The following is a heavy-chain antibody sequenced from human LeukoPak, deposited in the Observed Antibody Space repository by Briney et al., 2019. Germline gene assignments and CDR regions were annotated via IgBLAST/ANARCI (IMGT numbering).Heavy chain of an antibody. J-gene: IGHJ3*02. CDR1: GFTFSSYG. D-gene: IGHD3-16*01. CDR3: ARDLLGTMTTFHAFDI. Sequence: GGSLRLSCAASGFTFSSYGMNWGRQAPGNWLYSFSSISSSSSYIYYADSVKGRFTISRDNAKNSLYLQMNSLRAEDTAVYYCARDLLGTMTTFHAFDIWGQGTMVTVSS. V-gene: IGHV3-21*01. CDR2: ISSSSSYI.